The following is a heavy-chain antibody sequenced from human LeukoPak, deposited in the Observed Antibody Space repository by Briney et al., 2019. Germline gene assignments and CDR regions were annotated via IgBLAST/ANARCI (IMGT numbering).Heavy chain of an antibody. J-gene: IGHJ6*02. CDR2: IDPSDSYT. CDR1: GYSFTSYW. V-gene: IGHV5-10-1*01. Sequence: GESLKISCKGSGYSFTSYWISWVRQMPGKGLEWMGRIDPSDSYTNYSPSFQGHVTISADKSISTAYLQWSSLKASDTAMYYCAMSTTVTSYYYYGMDVWGQGTTVTVSS. D-gene: IGHD4-11*01. CDR3: AMSTTVTSYYYYGMDV.